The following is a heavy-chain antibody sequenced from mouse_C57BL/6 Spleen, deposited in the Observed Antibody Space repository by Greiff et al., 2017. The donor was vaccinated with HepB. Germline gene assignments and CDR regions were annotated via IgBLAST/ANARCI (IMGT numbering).Heavy chain of an antibody. CDR2: ISSGSSTI. CDR1: GFTFSDYG. D-gene: IGHD4-1*01. Sequence: DVMLVESGGGLVKPGGSLKLSCAASGFTFSDYGMHWVRQAPEKGLEWVAYISSGSSTIYYADTVKGRFTISRDNAKNTLFQQMTSLRSEDTAMYYCAKLADYFDFWGQGTTHTVSS. V-gene: IGHV5-17*01. CDR3: AKLADYFDF. J-gene: IGHJ2*01.